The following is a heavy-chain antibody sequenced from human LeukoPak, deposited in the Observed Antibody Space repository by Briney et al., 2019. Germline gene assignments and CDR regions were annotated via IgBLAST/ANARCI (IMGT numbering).Heavy chain of an antibody. CDR1: GFTFSSYA. CDR3: AKVGSSSGWYGGFDN. Sequence: GGSLRLSCAASGFTFSSYAMSWVRQAPGKGLEWVSAISGSGGSTYYADSVKGRFTISRDNSENTLYLQMNSLRVEDTAVYYCAKVGSSSGWYGGFDNWGQGTLVTVSS. J-gene: IGHJ4*02. D-gene: IGHD6-19*01. CDR2: ISGSGGST. V-gene: IGHV3-23*01.